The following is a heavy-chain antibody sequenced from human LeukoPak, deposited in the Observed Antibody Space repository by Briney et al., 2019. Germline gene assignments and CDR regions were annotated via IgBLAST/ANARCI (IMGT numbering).Heavy chain of an antibody. CDR1: GYTFTSYG. CDR3: ARVLGHYYDSSGYYLNWFDP. CDR2: ISAYNGNT. V-gene: IGHV1-18*01. D-gene: IGHD3-22*01. J-gene: IGHJ5*02. Sequence: ASVKVSCKASGYTFTSYGISWVRQAPGQGLEWMGWISAYNGNTNYAQKLQGRVTMTTDTSTSTAYMELRNLRSDDTAVYYCARVLGHYYDSSGYYLNWFDPWGQGTLVTVSS.